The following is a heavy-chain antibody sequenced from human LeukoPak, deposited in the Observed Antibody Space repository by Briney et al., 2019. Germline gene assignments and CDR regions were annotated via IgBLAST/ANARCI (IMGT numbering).Heavy chain of an antibody. D-gene: IGHD3-10*01. CDR3: ARYSMGYGSGSSDAFDS. CDR2: INHSGST. Sequence: SETLSLTCAVYGGSFSGYYWSWIRQPPGKGLEWIGEINHSGSTNYNPSLKSRVTISVDTSKNQFSLKLSSVTTADTAVYYCARYSMGYGSGSSDAFDSWGQGTMVTAYS. V-gene: IGHV4-34*01. CDR1: GGSFSGYY. J-gene: IGHJ3*02.